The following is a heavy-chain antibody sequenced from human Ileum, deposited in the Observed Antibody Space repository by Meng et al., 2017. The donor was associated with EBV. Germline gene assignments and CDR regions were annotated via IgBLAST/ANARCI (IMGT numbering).Heavy chain of an antibody. CDR3: ARESGRGYSSDY. V-gene: IGHV1-69*01. CDR2: IIPMFGAP. CDR1: GCTFRNSA. J-gene: IGHJ4*02. D-gene: IGHD5-18*01. Sequence: QVPGEESGAEVKKPGSSVKVSCKASGCTFRNSAISWVRQAPGQGLEWMGGIIPMFGAPDYAQRFQDRVTITADESTSTVYMELNSLRSEDTAVYYCARESGRGYSSDYWGQGTLVTVSS.